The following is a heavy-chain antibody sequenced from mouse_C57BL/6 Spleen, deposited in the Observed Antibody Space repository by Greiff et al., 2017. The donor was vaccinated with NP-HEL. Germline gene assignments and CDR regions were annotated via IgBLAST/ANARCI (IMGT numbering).Heavy chain of an antibody. CDR1: GFTFSDYG. V-gene: IGHV5-17*01. CDR3: ARPDYGSSYSAMDY. Sequence: EVQLVESGGGLVKPGGSLKLSCAASGFTFSDYGMHWVRQAPEKGLEWVAYISSGSSTIYYADTVKGRFTISRDNAKNTLFLQMTSLRSEDTAMYYCARPDYGSSYSAMDYWGQGTSVTVSS. CDR2: ISSGSSTI. J-gene: IGHJ4*01. D-gene: IGHD1-1*01.